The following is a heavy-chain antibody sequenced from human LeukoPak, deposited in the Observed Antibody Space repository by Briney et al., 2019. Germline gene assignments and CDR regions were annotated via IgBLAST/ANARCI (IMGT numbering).Heavy chain of an antibody. D-gene: IGHD3-10*01. V-gene: IGHV3-23*01. Sequence: GGTLRLSCAASGFTFSNHGMNWVRQAPGKGLEWASGISPSGDITYYADSVKGRFTISRDNSKNTLYLEVISLTAEDTAVYYCAKDDAWLRFGEWSQGTLVTVSS. J-gene: IGHJ4*02. CDR1: GFTFSNHG. CDR2: ISPSGDIT. CDR3: AKDDAWLRFGE.